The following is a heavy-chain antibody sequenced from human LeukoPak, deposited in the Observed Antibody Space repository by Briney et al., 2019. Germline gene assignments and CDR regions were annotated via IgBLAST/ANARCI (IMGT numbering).Heavy chain of an antibody. CDR3: ARDQRGYSYGGVDY. CDR2: IYTSGST. Sequence: PSETLSLTCTVSGGSISSYYWSWIRQPAGKGLEWIGRIYTSGSTNYNPSLKSRVTMSVDTSKNQFSLWLSSVTAADTAVYYCARDQRGYSYGGVDYWGQGTLVTVSS. V-gene: IGHV4-4*07. J-gene: IGHJ4*02. D-gene: IGHD5-18*01. CDR1: GGSISSYY.